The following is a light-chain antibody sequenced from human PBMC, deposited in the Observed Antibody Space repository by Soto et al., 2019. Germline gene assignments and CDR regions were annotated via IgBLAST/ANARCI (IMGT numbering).Light chain of an antibody. CDR3: QTWGTGIVV. CDR2: VKGDGSH. CDR1: SGHSNYA. J-gene: IGLJ7*01. Sequence: QLVLTQSPSASASLGASVKLTCTLSSGHSNYAIAWHQQQPEKGPRYLMMVKGDGSHTKGDGIPDRFSGSSSGAERYLIISSLQSEDEADYYCQTWGTGIVVFGGGTQLTFL. V-gene: IGLV4-69*01.